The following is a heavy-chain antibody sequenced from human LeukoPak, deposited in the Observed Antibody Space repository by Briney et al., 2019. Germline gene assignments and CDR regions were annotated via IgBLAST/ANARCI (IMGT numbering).Heavy chain of an antibody. Sequence: SETLSLTCAVYGGSFSGYYWSWIRQPPGKGLEWIGEINHSGSTNYNPSLKSRVTISADTSKNQFSLKLSSVSAADTAVYYCARVRGSYYGVRAFDIWGQGTMVTVPS. D-gene: IGHD1-26*01. CDR2: INHSGST. CDR3: ARVRGSYYGVRAFDI. V-gene: IGHV4-34*01. CDR1: GGSFSGYY. J-gene: IGHJ3*02.